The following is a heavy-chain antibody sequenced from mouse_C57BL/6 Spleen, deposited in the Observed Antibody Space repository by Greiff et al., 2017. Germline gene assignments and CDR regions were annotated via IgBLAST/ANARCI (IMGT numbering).Heavy chain of an antibody. CDR1: GFHIKNTY. D-gene: IGHD3-3*01. Sequence: DVKLQASVAELVRPGASVKLSCTASGFHIKNTYMHWVKQRPEQGLEWIGRIAPANGNTKYAPQFQGKATITADTSSNTAYLQLSSLTSEDTAIYYCARGADARDYWGQGTSVTVSS. J-gene: IGHJ4*01. CDR3: ARGADARDY. CDR2: IAPANGNT. V-gene: IGHV14-3*01.